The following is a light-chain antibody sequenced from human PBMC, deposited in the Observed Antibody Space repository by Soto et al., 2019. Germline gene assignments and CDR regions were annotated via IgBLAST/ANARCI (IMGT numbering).Light chain of an antibody. J-gene: IGKJ4*01. V-gene: IGKV1-12*01. CDR2: AAA. Sequence: DLQMTQSPSSVSASVGDRVTITCRASQGVSASLAWYQQKAGRAPKLLIYAAATLQTGVPSRFSGSYSGTDFTLTISSLEPEDFAVYYCQQRSNWPLTFGGGTKVEIK. CDR3: QQRSNWPLT. CDR1: QGVSAS.